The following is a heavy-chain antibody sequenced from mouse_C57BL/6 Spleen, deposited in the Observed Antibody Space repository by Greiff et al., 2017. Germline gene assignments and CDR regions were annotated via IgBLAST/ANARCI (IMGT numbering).Heavy chain of an antibody. J-gene: IGHJ2*01. D-gene: IGHD1-1*02. CDR2: IYPGSGST. V-gene: IGHV1-55*01. CDR1: GYTFNSYW. Sequence: QVQLKQPGAELVKPGASVKMSCKASGYTFNSYWIPWVKQRPGQGLEWIGDIYPGSGSTNYNEKFKSKATLTVDTSPSTAYMQLSSLTSEDSAVYYGASGWTFDYWGQGTTLTVSS. CDR3: ASGWTFDY.